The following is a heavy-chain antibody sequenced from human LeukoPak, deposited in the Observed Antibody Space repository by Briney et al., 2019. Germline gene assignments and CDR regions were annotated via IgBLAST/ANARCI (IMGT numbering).Heavy chain of an antibody. J-gene: IGHJ4*02. CDR2: IKQDGSEK. CDR3: ARGSGNGLY. V-gene: IGHV3-7*01. Sequence: PGGSLRLSCAAFGFTFSSYWMSWVRQAPGKGLEWVANIKQDGSEKYYVDSVKGRFTISRDNAKNSLYLQMNSLRAEDTAVYYCARGSGNGLYWGQGTLVTVSS. CDR1: GFTFSSYW. D-gene: IGHD1-1*01.